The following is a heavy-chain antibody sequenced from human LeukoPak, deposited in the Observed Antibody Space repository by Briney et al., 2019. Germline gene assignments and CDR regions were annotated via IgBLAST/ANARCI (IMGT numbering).Heavy chain of an antibody. J-gene: IGHJ4*02. Sequence: PGGSLRLSCAASGFTFSSYAMSWVRQAPGKGLEWVSGISGSGGSTYYADAVKGRFTISRDNSKNTLYLQMNSLRTVDTAVYYCAKATDVDTAMPTDYWGQGTLVTVSS. CDR1: GFTFSSYA. D-gene: IGHD5-18*01. CDR2: ISGSGGST. V-gene: IGHV3-23*01. CDR3: AKATDVDTAMPTDY.